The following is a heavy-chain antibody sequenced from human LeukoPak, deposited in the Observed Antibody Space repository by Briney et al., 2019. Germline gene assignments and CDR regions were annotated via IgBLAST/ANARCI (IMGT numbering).Heavy chain of an antibody. CDR3: ARTGLAAVGGGADY. V-gene: IGHV4-38-2*01. CDR1: GYSSSSGYY. J-gene: IGHJ4*02. Sequence: SETLSLTGAGSGYSSSSGYYWGWVRPPLGKGLEWIGIIYHGRGIYYNPSVRSRVTISEDTPKNQFFLRLNSVTAADTAVYYCARTGLAAVGGGADYWGQGTLVTVSS. CDR2: IYHGRGI. D-gene: IGHD6-13*01.